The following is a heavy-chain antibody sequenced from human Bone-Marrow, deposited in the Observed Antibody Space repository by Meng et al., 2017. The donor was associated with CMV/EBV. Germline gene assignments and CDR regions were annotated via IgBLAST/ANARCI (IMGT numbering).Heavy chain of an antibody. Sequence: GESLKISCAASRLTFNNYGMHWVRQAPGKGLEWVAFIRYDGSNKYYADSVKGRFTISRDNSKNTLYLQMNSLRAEDTAVYYCAKGGDPPGGYWGQGTLVTVSS. CDR1: RLTFNNYG. CDR2: IRYDGSNK. V-gene: IGHV3-30*02. J-gene: IGHJ4*02. D-gene: IGHD1-26*01. CDR3: AKGGDPPGGY.